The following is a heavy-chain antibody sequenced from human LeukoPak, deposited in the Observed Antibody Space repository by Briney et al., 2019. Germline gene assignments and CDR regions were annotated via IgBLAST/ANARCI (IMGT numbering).Heavy chain of an antibody. D-gene: IGHD6-13*01. J-gene: IGHJ4*02. V-gene: IGHV3-7*01. Sequence: HPGGPLRLSCAASGFTFSSYWMSWVRQAPGKGLEWVANIKQDGSEKYCVDSVKGRFTISRDNAKNSLYLQMNSLRAEDSAVYYCAREAVLHSSSWDFDYWGQGTLVTVSS. CDR1: GFTFSSYW. CDR2: IKQDGSEK. CDR3: AREAVLHSSSWDFDY.